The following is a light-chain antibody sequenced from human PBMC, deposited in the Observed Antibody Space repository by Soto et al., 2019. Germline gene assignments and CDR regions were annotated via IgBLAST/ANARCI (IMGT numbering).Light chain of an antibody. CDR2: AAS. J-gene: IGKJ1*01. Sequence: DIQLTQSPSFLSASVGDRVTITCRASQGISSYLAWYRQKPGKAPKLLIYAASTLQSGVPSRFSGSEYGTEFTLTISSLQPEDFATYYCQQLDSYPWTFGQGTRVEI. CDR3: QQLDSYPWT. CDR1: QGISSY. V-gene: IGKV1-9*01.